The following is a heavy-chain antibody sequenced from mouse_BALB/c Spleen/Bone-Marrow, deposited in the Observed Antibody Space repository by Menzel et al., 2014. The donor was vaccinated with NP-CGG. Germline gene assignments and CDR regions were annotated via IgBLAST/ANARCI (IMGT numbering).Heavy chain of an antibody. D-gene: IGHD2-4*01. CDR2: IDPYDSET. V-gene: IGHV1-74*04. Sequence: LVESGAELVRPGASVKLSCKASGYTFTSYWMNWVKQRPEQGLEWIGRIDPYDSETHYNQKFKDKAILTVEKSSSTAYMQLSSLTSEDSAVYYCARGRDYDVFAYWGQGTLVTVSA. CDR1: GYTFTSYW. J-gene: IGHJ3*01. CDR3: ARGRDYDVFAY.